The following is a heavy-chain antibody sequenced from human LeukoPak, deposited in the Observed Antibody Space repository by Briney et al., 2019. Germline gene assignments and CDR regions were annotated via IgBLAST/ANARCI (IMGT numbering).Heavy chain of an antibody. J-gene: IGHJ4*02. CDR3: ARVETRDGYNYGYFDY. V-gene: IGHV4-59*01. CDR1: GGSISSYY. Sequence: PSETLSLTCTVSGGSISSYYWSWTRQPPGKGLEWIGYIYYSGSTNYNPSLKSRVTISVDTSKNQFSLKLSSVTAADTAVYYCARVETRDGYNYGYFDYWGQGTLVTVSS. CDR2: IYYSGST. D-gene: IGHD5-24*01.